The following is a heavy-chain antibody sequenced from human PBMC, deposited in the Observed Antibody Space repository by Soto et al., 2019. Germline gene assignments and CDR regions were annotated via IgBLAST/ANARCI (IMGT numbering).Heavy chain of an antibody. CDR1: GYTFTSYG. CDR3: ARGGLRFFEWPTGYFDY. J-gene: IGHJ4*02. D-gene: IGHD3-3*01. Sequence: ASVKVSCKASGYTFTSYGISWVRQAPGQGLEWMGWISTHTANTNYAQNLQGRVTMTTDTSTTTAYMELGSLRSDDTAVYYCARGGLRFFEWPTGYFDYWGQGTLVTVSS. V-gene: IGHV1-18*01. CDR2: ISTHTANT.